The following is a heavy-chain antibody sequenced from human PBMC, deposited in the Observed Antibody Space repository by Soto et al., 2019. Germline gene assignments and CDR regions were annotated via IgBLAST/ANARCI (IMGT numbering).Heavy chain of an antibody. D-gene: IGHD7-27*01. CDR1: GGSFSGYY. Sequence: QVQLQQWGAGLLDPSQTLSLTCAVYGGSFSGYYWNWIRQPPGKGLAWIGEINHSGSTNYNPSLTSRVNIAVDTSKNQFALKLSSVTAADTAVYYCARGWGRILGSWGLGTVVTVSS. J-gene: IGHJ5*02. CDR3: ARGWGRILGS. V-gene: IGHV4-34*01. CDR2: INHSGST.